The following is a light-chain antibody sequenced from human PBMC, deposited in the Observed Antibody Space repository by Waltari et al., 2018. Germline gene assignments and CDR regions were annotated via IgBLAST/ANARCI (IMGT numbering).Light chain of an antibody. J-gene: IGKJ4*01. CDR1: QTVSND. Sequence: ETVMTQSPATLSVSPGERATLSCRASQTVSNDLAWYQQKPGQASRLLIYGASTRPTGVPARFSGSGSGTEFTLTISSLQSDDFEVYYCQQYHNWPLTFGGGTKVEIK. CDR2: GAS. V-gene: IGKV3-15*01. CDR3: QQYHNWPLT.